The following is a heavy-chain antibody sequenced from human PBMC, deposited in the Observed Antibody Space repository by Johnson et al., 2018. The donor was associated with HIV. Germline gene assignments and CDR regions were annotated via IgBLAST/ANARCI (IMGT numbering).Heavy chain of an antibody. D-gene: IGHD5-12*01. Sequence: MQLVESGGGLIQPGGSLRLSCAASGFTVISTYMSWVRQAPGKGLEWVSVIYSGGNTYYADSVKGRFTISRDNSKNSLYLQMNSLRAEDTALYYCARRDGFDYGNAFDIWGQGTMVTVSS. V-gene: IGHV3-53*01. CDR1: GFTVISTY. J-gene: IGHJ3*02. CDR3: ARRDGFDYGNAFDI. CDR2: IYSGGNT.